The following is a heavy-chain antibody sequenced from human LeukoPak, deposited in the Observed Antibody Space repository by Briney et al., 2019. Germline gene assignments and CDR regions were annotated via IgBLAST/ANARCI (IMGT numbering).Heavy chain of an antibody. CDR2: ICSGGST. CDR3: ARDVSPYYYGSGSYY. J-gene: IGHJ4*02. D-gene: IGHD3-10*01. Sequence: PGGSLRLSCAASGFTVSSNYMSWVRQAPGKGLEWVSVICSGGSTYYADSVKGRFTISRDNSKNTLYLQMNSLRAEDTAVYYCARDVSPYYYGSGSYYWGQGTLVTVSS. CDR1: GFTVSSNY. V-gene: IGHV3-66*01.